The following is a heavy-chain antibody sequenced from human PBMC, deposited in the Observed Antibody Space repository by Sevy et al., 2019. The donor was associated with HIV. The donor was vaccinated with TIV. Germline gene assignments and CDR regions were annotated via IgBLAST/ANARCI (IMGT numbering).Heavy chain of an antibody. D-gene: IGHD3-10*01. V-gene: IGHV1-18*01. Sequence: ASVKVSCKASGYTFISYGISWVRPAPGQGLEWMGWISGDNGNTISAQNLQGRVTMSTDTSTSTAYMELRSLRSDDTAVYYCARDSMPTVQGIIITPYYYGMDLWGQGTTVTVSS. CDR1: GYTFISYG. CDR3: ARDSMPTVQGIIITPYYYGMDL. J-gene: IGHJ6*02. CDR2: ISGDNGNT.